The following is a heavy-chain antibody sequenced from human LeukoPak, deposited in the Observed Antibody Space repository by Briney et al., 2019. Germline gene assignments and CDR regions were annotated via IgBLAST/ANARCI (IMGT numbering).Heavy chain of an antibody. Sequence: SETLSLTCTVSGYSISSGYYWGWIRQPPGKGLEWIGSIYHSGSTYYNPSLKSRVTISVDTSKNQFSLKLSPVTAADTAVYYCARDLVSYCSSTSCPANYMDVWGKGTTVTVSS. D-gene: IGHD2-2*01. CDR2: IYHSGST. V-gene: IGHV4-38-2*02. CDR1: GYSISSGYY. CDR3: ARDLVSYCSSTSCPANYMDV. J-gene: IGHJ6*03.